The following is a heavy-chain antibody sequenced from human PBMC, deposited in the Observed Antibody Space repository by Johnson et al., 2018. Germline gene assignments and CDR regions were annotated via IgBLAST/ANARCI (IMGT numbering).Heavy chain of an antibody. CDR3: AREGRRRITYSYDTSKYYYYMDV. CDR2: VIPIFGTA. V-gene: IGHV1-69*12. CDR1: GGTFSSYA. Sequence: QVQLVQSGAEVKKPGSSVKVSCKASGGTFSSYAISWVRQAPGQGLEWMGGVIPIFGTANYAQKFQGRVTITADDSTSTAYTELSSLRSEDTAVYYCAREGRRRITYSYDTSKYYYYMDVWGKGTTVTVSS. J-gene: IGHJ6*03. D-gene: IGHD3-22*01.